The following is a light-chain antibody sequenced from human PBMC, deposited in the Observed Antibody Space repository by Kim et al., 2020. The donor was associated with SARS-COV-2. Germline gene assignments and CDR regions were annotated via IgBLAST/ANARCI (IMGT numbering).Light chain of an antibody. J-gene: IGLJ3*02. CDR3: SSYTSSSTLGV. CDR1: TSDIGNSND. CDR2: DLT. Sequence: SITISCTGSTSDIGNSNDVSWYQQHPGKAPKLIIYDLTYRPSGVSSRFSASKSGNTASLTISGLQADDEADYYCSSYTSSSTLGVFGGGTQLTVL. V-gene: IGLV2-14*03.